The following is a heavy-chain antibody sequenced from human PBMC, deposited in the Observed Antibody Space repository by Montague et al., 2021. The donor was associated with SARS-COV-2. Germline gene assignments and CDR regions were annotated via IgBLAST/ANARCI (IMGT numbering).Heavy chain of an antibody. J-gene: IGHJ3*02. D-gene: IGHD3-10*01. Sequence: TYYNPSLKSRVTISVDTSKNQFSLKRSSVTAADTAVYYCAGTSITMVQGVIMGAFDIWGQGKMVTVSS. CDR2: T. CDR3: AGTSITMVQGVIMGAFDI. V-gene: IGHV4-39*07.